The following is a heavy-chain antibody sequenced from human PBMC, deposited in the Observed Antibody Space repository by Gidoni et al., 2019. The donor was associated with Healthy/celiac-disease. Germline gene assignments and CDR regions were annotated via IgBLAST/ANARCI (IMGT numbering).Heavy chain of an antibody. CDR3: AKPRWKSITIFGVVIPGGMDV. CDR2: ISYDGSNK. CDR1: GFTFSSYG. D-gene: IGHD3-3*01. J-gene: IGHJ6*02. V-gene: IGHV3-30*18. Sequence: QVQLVESGGGVVQPGRSLRLSCAASGFTFSSYGMHWVRQAPGKGLEWVAVISYDGSNKYYADSVKGRFTISRDNSKNTLYLQMNSLRAEDTAVYYCAKPRWKSITIFGVVIPGGMDVWGQGTTVTVPS.